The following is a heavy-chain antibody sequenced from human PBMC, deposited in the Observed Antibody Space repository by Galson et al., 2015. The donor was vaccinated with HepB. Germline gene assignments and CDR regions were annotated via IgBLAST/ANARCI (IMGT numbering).Heavy chain of an antibody. J-gene: IGHJ4*02. CDR1: GFTFSSYG. CDR3: GRDDVGVMAVDY. Sequence: SLRLSCAASGFTFSSYGMHWVRQAPGKGLGWVALIRYDGSNQYYADSVKGRFTVSRDNSKNTLYLQMNSLGAEDTAVYYCGRDDVGVMAVDYWGQGALVTVSS. D-gene: IGHD3-16*01. CDR2: IRYDGSNQ. V-gene: IGHV3-33*01.